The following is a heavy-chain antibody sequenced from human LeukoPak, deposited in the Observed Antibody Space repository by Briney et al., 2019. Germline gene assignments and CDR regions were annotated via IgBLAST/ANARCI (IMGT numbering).Heavy chain of an antibody. D-gene: IGHD4-23*01. J-gene: IGHJ4*02. CDR3: VEDRWVDY. V-gene: IGHV3-64D*06. CDR2: ISSDGGSS. CDR1: GFTISSYA. Sequence: PGGSLRLSCSVSGFTISSYAMHWVRQAPGKGLEYVSSISSDGGSSFYADSVKGRFTISRDNSKNTLSLQMSSLRTEDTAVYYCVEDRWVDYWGQGTLVTVSS.